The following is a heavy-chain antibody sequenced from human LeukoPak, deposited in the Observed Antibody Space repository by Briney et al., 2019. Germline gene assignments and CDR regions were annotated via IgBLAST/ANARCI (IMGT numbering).Heavy chain of an antibody. CDR1: GFTFSSYG. D-gene: IGHD6-13*01. CDR3: ARDPSSWSSSWNDY. V-gene: IGHV3-33*01. CDR2: IWYGGSNK. J-gene: IGHJ4*02. Sequence: GRSLRLSCAASGFTFSSYGMHWVRQAPGKGLEGVAVIWYGGSNKYYADSVKGRFTISRDNSKNTLYLQMNSLRAEDTAVYYCARDPSSWSSSWNDYWGQGTLVTVSS.